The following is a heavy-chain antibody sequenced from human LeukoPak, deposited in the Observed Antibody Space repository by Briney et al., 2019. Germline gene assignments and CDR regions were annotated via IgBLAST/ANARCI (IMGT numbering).Heavy chain of an antibody. D-gene: IGHD3-10*01. CDR2: IIPIFGTA. Sequence: SVKVSCKASGGTFSSYAISWVRQAPGQGLEWMGGIIPIFGTANYAQKFQGRVTITTDESTSTAYMELSSLRSEDTAVYHCARDRSLWFGELLPQDAFDIWGQGTMVTVSS. CDR3: ARDRSLWFGELLPQDAFDI. J-gene: IGHJ3*02. V-gene: IGHV1-69*05. CDR1: GGTFSSYA.